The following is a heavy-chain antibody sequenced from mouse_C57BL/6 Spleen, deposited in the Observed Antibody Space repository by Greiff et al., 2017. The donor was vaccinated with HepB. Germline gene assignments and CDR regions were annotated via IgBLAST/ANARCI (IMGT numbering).Heavy chain of an antibody. Sequence: QVQLQQPGAELVKPGASVKMSCKASGYTFTSYWITWVKQRPGQGLEWIGDIYPGSGRTNYNEKFKSKATQAVDTSSSTAYMQLSSLTSEDSAVYYCARGASNSVYYCAMDYWGQGTSVTVSS. D-gene: IGHD2-5*01. V-gene: IGHV1-55*01. CDR3: ARGASNSVYYCAMDY. J-gene: IGHJ4*01. CDR2: IYPGSGRT. CDR1: GYTFTSYW.